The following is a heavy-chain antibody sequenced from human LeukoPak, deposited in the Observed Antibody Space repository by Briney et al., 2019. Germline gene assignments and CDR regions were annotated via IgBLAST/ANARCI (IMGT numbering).Heavy chain of an antibody. CDR2: INPNSGGT. V-gene: IGHV1-2*04. Sequence: ASVKVSCKASGCTFTGYYMHWVRQAPGQGLEWMGWINPNSGGTNYAQKFQGWVTMTRDTSISTAYMELSRLRSDDTAVYYCARAGVGTTGTTDLFYYYYGMDVWGKGTTVTVSS. D-gene: IGHD1-1*01. CDR1: GCTFTGYY. CDR3: ARAGVGTTGTTDLFYYYYGMDV. J-gene: IGHJ6*04.